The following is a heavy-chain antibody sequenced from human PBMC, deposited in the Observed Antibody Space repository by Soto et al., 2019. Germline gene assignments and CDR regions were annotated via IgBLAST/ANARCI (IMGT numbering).Heavy chain of an antibody. CDR1: GFSLTTDRVG. CDR3: AHAYGGRSLY. J-gene: IGHJ4*02. Sequence: QIPLKESGPTLVKPTQTLTLTCTFSGFSLTTDRVGVGWIRQPPGEALEWLAVIYWDDSKTYRPSLESRLTITKDTSKNQGALTMTNMDSLDTATYYCAHAYGGRSLYWGQGTLVTVSS. CDR2: IYWDDSK. V-gene: IGHV2-5*02. D-gene: IGHD1-26*01.